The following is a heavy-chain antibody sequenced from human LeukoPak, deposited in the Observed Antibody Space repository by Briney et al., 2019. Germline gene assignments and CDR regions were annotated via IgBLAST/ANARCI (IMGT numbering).Heavy chain of an antibody. D-gene: IGHD1-26*01. J-gene: IGHJ4*02. CDR2: ISGSGGTT. CDR3: VKGGSGSSNDY. V-gene: IGHV3-23*01. Sequence: GGSLRLSCAASGFTFSSYAMRWVRQAPGKGLEGVSGISGSGGTTRYADSVKGRFTISRDNSKNTLFLQMNSLRAEDTAVYYCVKGGSGSSNDYWGQGTLVTVSS. CDR1: GFTFSSYA.